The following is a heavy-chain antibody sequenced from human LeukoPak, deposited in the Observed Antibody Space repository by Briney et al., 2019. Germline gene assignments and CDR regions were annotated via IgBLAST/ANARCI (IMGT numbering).Heavy chain of an antibody. D-gene: IGHD4-17*01. CDR3: AKTDYGHYSGFEV. CDR2: TYLSGTT. J-gene: IGHJ3*01. V-gene: IGHV4-38-2*01. Sequence: SETLSLTCVVSTYSISSGYSWGWIRQPPGKGLEWIGSTYLSGTTHYNPSLKSRVTISVDKSENQFSLKVMFVTAADSAIYFCAKTDYGHYSGFEVWGQGIMVTVSS. CDR1: TYSISSGYS.